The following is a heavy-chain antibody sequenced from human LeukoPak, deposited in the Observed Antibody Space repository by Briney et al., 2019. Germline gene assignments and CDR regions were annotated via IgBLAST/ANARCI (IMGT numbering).Heavy chain of an antibody. D-gene: IGHD1-1*01. V-gene: IGHV4-39*01. Sequence: TSETLSLTCTVSGGSISSSSYYWGWIRQPPGKGLEWIGSIYYSGSTYYNPSLKSRVTISVDTSKNQFSLKLTSVTAADTAVYYCATNLDGRIDYWGQGTLVTVSS. CDR2: IYYSGST. J-gene: IGHJ4*02. CDR3: ATNLDGRIDY. CDR1: GGSISSSSYY.